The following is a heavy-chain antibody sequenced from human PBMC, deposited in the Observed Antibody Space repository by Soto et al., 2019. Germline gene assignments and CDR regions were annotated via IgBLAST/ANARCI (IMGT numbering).Heavy chain of an antibody. Sequence: EVQVLESGGDLVQPGGSLRLSCAASGFTFSDYAMTWVRQAPGKGLDWVSSVSTNGDITYYADSVKGRFTISRDNSNNGLLLQMKGQRAEDTALLYCARGDRGGSGSPSGYYFSGFDDWGQGTPVTVSS. J-gene: IGHJ4*03. V-gene: IGHV3-23*01. CDR3: ARGDRGGSGSPSGYYFSGFDD. CDR2: VSTNGDIT. D-gene: IGHD1-26*01. CDR1: GFTFSDYA.